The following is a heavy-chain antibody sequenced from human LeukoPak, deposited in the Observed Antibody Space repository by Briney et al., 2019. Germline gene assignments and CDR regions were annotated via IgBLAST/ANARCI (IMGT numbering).Heavy chain of an antibody. CDR3: AREKTVLHYYYGMDV. J-gene: IGHJ6*02. CDR2: IYASGSVSSSGST. CDR1: GGSFSPYY. V-gene: IGHV4-4*07. Sequence: SETLSLTCNVSGGSFSPYYWSWVRQPAGKGLEWIGRIYASGSVSSSGSTNYNPSLKSRVTMSVDTSKKQFSLRLNSVTAADTAVYYCAREKTVLHYYYGMDVWGQRTTVTVSS. D-gene: IGHD4-17*01.